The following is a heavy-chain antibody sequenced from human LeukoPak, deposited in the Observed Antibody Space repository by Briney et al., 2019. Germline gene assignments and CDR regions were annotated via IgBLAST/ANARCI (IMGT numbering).Heavy chain of an antibody. D-gene: IGHD6-19*01. CDR2: MNEDGSEK. V-gene: IGHV3-7*01. CDR1: GFTFSRFW. J-gene: IGHJ4*02. Sequence: PGGSLRLSCAASGFTFSRFWMTWVRQAPGKGLDWVASMNEDGSEKYYADSVKGRFTISRDNAKNSLYLQMNGLRVEDTAAYFCARIRESGWELLIDYWGQGTLVTVSS. CDR3: ARIRESGWELLIDY.